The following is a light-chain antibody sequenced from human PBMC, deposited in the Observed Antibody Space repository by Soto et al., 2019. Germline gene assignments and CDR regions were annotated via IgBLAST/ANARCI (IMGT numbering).Light chain of an antibody. J-gene: IGKJ1*01. Sequence: DIQMTQSPSTLSGSVGDRVTITCRASQSISSRLAWYQQKPGKAHKFLVYDAYNLESGVQSRFSGSGSGTEFTLTIRSLQPDDFATYYCKQYNSYSVTVGQGTKVDI. CDR3: KQYNSYSVT. V-gene: IGKV1-5*01. CDR1: QSISSR. CDR2: DAY.